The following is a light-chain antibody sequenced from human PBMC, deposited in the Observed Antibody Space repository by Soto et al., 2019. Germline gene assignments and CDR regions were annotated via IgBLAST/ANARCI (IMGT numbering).Light chain of an antibody. V-gene: IGLV2-14*01. Sequence: QSALTQPASVSGSPGQSITISFTGTSSDDGGYNYVSWYQQHPGKAPKLMIYDLSNRPSGVSNRFSGSKSGNTASLTISGLQAEDEADYYCSSYTSSSTLEVFGGGTKLTVL. CDR1: SSDDGGYNY. J-gene: IGLJ2*01. CDR2: DLS. CDR3: SSYTSSSTLEV.